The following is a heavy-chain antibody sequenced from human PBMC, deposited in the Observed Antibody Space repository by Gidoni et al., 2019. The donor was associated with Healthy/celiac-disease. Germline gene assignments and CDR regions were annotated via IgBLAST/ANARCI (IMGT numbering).Heavy chain of an antibody. D-gene: IGHD3-10*01. CDR1: GFTFSSYA. V-gene: IGHV3-23*01. CDR3: AKVAYYYGSGSYYKYFDY. Sequence: EVQLLESGGGLVQPGGSLSLSCAASGFTFSSYAMSWVRQAPGKGLEWVSAISGSGGSTYYADSVKGRFTISRDNSKNTLYLQMNSLRAEDTAVYYCAKVAYYYGSGSYYKYFDYWGQGTLVTVSS. J-gene: IGHJ4*02. CDR2: ISGSGGST.